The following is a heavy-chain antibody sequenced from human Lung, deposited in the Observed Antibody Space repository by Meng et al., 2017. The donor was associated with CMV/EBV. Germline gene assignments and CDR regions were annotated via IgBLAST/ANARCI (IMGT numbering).Heavy chain of an antibody. V-gene: IGHV1-2*02. Sequence: ASVKVSCKASGYTFTGYNIHWVRQAPGQGLEWMGWINPHSGDTKYAQKFQGRVTLTTDTSINTAYMEVSRPKSDDTAVFFCARLFHTSLGTNYYYGMDVWGLGTTVTVSS. CDR3: ARLFHTSLGTNYYYGMDV. D-gene: IGHD3-10*01. CDR2: INPHSGDT. CDR1: GYTFTGYN. J-gene: IGHJ6*02.